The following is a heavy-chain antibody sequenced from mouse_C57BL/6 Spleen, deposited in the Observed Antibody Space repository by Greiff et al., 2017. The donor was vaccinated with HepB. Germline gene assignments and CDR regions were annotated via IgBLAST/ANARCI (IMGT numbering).Heavy chain of an antibody. J-gene: IGHJ3*01. CDR1: GYTFTSYW. D-gene: IGHD2-5*01. CDR2: IDPSDSYT. CDR3: AIYYSNYESAY. Sequence: QVQLQQPGAELVRPGTSVKLSCKASGYTFTSYWMHWVKQRPGQGLEWIGVIDPSDSYTNYNQKFKGKATLTVDTSSSTAYMQLSSLTSEDSAVYYCAIYYSNYESAYWGQGTLVTVSA. V-gene: IGHV1-59*01.